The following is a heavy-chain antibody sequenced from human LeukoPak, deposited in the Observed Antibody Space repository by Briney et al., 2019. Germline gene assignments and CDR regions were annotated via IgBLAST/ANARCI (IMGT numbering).Heavy chain of an antibody. CDR2: IVVGSGNT. Sequence: EASVKVSCKASGFTFTSSAMQWVRQARGQRLEWIGWIVVGSGNTNYAQKFQERVTITRDMSTSTAYMELSSLRSEDTAVYYCAAAGASGKYDAFDIWGQGTMVTVSS. CDR1: GFTFTSSA. CDR3: AAAGASGKYDAFDI. V-gene: IGHV1-58*02. J-gene: IGHJ3*02. D-gene: IGHD6-25*01.